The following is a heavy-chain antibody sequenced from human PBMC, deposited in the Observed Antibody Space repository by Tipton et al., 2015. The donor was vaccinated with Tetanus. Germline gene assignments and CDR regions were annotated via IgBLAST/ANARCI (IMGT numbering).Heavy chain of an antibody. CDR1: GDSVSSNSAA. Sequence: LVKPTQTLSLTCAISGDSVSSNSAAWNWIRQSPSRGLEWLGRTYYRSKWYNDYAVSVKSRITINPDTSKNQFSLQLNSVTPEDTAVYYCARGSLVGATPPYYYYGMDVWGQGTTVTVSS. CDR3: ARGSLVGATPPYYYYGMDV. J-gene: IGHJ6*01. CDR2: TYYRSKWYN. V-gene: IGHV6-1*01. D-gene: IGHD1-26*01.